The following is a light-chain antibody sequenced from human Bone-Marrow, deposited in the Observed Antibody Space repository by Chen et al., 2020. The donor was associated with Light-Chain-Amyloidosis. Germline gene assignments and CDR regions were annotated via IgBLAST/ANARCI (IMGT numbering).Light chain of an antibody. J-gene: IGLJ3*02. CDR2: EDD. V-gene: IGLV6-57*01. CDR3: QSYQGSSQGV. Sequence: NFMLTQPHYVSESPGKTVIISCTRSSGSIATNYVQWYQQRPGSSPTTVIYEDDQSPSGVPDRFSGSIDRSYNSASLTISGLKTEDEADYYCQSYQGSSQGVFGGGTKLTVL. CDR1: SGSIATNY.